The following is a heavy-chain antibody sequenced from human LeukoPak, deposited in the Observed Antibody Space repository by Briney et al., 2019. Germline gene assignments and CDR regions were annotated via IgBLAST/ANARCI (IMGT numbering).Heavy chain of an antibody. CDR1: GYTLTELS. D-gene: IGHD3-10*01. CDR3: ATEEYYYGSGSYSKAFDY. V-gene: IGHV1-24*01. J-gene: IGHJ4*02. Sequence: ASVKVSCKVSGYTLTELSMHWVRQAPGKGLEWMGGFDPEDGETIYAQKFQGRVTMTEDTSPDTAYMELSSLRSEDTAVYYCATEEYYYGSGSYSKAFDYWGQGTLVTVSS. CDR2: FDPEDGET.